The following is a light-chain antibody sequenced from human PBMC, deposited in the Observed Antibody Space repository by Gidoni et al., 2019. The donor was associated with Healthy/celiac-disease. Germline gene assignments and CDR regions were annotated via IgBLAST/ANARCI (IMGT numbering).Light chain of an antibody. CDR3: AAWDDSLSGRV. V-gene: IGLV1-47*01. J-gene: IGLJ3*02. Sequence: QSVLTQPPSASGTPGQTVTISCSGSSSNIGSNYVYWYQQLPGPAPKLLIYRNNQRPSGVPDRISGSKSGTSASLAISGLRSEDEADYYCAAWDDSLSGRVFGGGTKLTVL. CDR2: RNN. CDR1: SSNIGSNY.